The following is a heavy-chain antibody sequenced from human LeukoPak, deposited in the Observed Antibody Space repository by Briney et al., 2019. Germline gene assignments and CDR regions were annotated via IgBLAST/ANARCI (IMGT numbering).Heavy chain of an antibody. J-gene: IGHJ2*01. CDR2: IYYSGST. D-gene: IGHD3-22*01. Sequence: SQTLSLTCTVSGGSISSYYWSWIRQPPGKGLEWIGYIYYSGSTNYNPSPKSRVTISVDTSKNQFSLKLSSVTAADTAVYYCARGVVVASLWGRGTLVTVSS. V-gene: IGHV4-59*01. CDR1: GGSISSYY. CDR3: ARGVVVASL.